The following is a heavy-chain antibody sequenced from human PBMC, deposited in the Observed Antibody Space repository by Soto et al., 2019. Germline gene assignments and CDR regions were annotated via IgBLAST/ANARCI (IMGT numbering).Heavy chain of an antibody. J-gene: IGHJ3*02. CDR1: GFTFSSYG. V-gene: IGHV3-33*01. Sequence: GGSLRLSCAASGFTFSSYGMHWVRQAPGKGLEWVAVIWYDGSNKYYADSVKGRFTISRDNSKNTLYLQMNSLRAEDTAVYYCARSGYYDSSGSRVAFDIWGQGTMVTVSS. CDR2: IWYDGSNK. D-gene: IGHD3-22*01. CDR3: ARSGYYDSSGSRVAFDI.